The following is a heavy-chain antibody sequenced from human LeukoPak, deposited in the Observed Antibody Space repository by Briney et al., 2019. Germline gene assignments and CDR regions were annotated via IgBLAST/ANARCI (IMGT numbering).Heavy chain of an antibody. Sequence: GASVKVSCKASGFTFTSSAMQWVRQARGQRLEWIGWIVVGSGNTNYAQKFQERVTITRDMSTSTAYMELSSLRSEDTAVYYCAAGLSMIGAFDIWGQGTMVTVSS. CDR2: IVVGSGNT. V-gene: IGHV1-58*02. J-gene: IGHJ3*02. CDR1: GFTFTSSA. CDR3: AAGLSMIGAFDI. D-gene: IGHD3-16*01.